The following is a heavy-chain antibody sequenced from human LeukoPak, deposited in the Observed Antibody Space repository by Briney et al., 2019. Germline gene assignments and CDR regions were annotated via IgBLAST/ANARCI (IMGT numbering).Heavy chain of an antibody. CDR2: INPNSGGT. CDR3: ARELNTVTSFDY. J-gene: IGHJ4*02. V-gene: IGHV1-2*02. CDR1: GYTFTGYY. Sequence: ASVKVSCKASGYTFTGYYMHWVRQAPGQGLEWMGWINPNSGGTNYAQKFQGRVTMTRDTSISTACMELSRLRSDDTAVYYCARELNTVTSFDYWGQGTLVTVSS. D-gene: IGHD4-17*01.